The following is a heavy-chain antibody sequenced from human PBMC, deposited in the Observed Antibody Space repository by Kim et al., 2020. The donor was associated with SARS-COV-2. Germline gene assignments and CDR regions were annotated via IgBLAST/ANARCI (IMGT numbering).Heavy chain of an antibody. D-gene: IGHD2-2*01. CDR3: ARRIPTSGDLDY. V-gene: IGHV3-66*02. CDR2: IYRGGNT. J-gene: IGHJ4*02. CDR1: GFTVSSSY. Sequence: GGSLRVSCEASGFTVSSSYMNWVRQAPGKGLEWVSIIYRGGNTYYAASVKGRFTISRDNSKNTLFLQMNSLGAEDTAVYYCARRIPTSGDLDYWGQGTLVTVSS.